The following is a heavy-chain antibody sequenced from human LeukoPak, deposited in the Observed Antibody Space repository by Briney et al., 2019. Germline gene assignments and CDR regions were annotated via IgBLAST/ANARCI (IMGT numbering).Heavy chain of an antibody. CDR2: INPNSGGT. V-gene: IGHV1-2*04. Sequence: ASVKVSCKASGYTFTGYYMHWVRQAPGQGLEWMGWINPNSGGTNYAQKFQGWVTMTRDTSISTAYMELSRLRSDDTAVYYCARAPLGELSQMGVSYFDYWGQGTLVTVSS. J-gene: IGHJ4*02. CDR1: GYTFTGYY. CDR3: ARAPLGELSQMGVSYFDY. D-gene: IGHD3-16*02.